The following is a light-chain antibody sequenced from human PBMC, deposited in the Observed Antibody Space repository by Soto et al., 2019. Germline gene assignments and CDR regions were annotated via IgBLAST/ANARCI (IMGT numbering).Light chain of an antibody. Sequence: QSALTQPPSASGSPGQSVTISCTGASSDFGGTNYVSWYQQHSGKAPKLMIFEVTKRPSGVPDRFSGSKSGNTASLTVSGLQAEDEADYYCTSYAGSYADVVFGGGTKLTVL. J-gene: IGLJ2*01. CDR2: EVT. CDR1: SSDFGGTNY. CDR3: TSYAGSYADVV. V-gene: IGLV2-8*01.